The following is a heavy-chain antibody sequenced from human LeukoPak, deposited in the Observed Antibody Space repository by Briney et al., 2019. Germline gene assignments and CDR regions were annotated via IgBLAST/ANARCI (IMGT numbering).Heavy chain of an antibody. CDR1: GFTFSNTW. D-gene: IGHD6-25*01. CDR2: IKSENDGGTT. Sequence: GGSLRLSCAASGFTFSNTWMSWVRQAPGRGLEWVGRIKSENDGGTTDYASPVRGRFVISRDDSKNTLYLQMSGLRMEDTAVYYCTTAAALGWGQGTLVTVSS. V-gene: IGHV3-15*01. J-gene: IGHJ4*02. CDR3: TTAAALG.